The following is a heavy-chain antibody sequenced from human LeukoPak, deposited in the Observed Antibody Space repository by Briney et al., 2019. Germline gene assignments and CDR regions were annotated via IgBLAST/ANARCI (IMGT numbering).Heavy chain of an antibody. Sequence: GGSLRLSCAASGFTVSSNYMSWVRQAPGKGLEWVSVIYSGGSTYYADSVKGRFTISRDNAKNSRYLQMNSLRAEDTAVYYCARGFHYDSSGYYPNTFDIWGQGTMVTVSS. CDR1: GFTVSSNY. CDR2: IYSGGST. V-gene: IGHV3-66*01. CDR3: ARGFHYDSSGYYPNTFDI. D-gene: IGHD3-22*01. J-gene: IGHJ3*02.